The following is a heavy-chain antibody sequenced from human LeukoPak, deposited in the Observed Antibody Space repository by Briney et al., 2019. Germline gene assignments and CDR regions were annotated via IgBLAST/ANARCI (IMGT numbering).Heavy chain of an antibody. CDR1: DGSISSYY. Sequence: SETLSLTCTVSDGSISSYYWSWIRQPPGKGLEWIGYVYYSGTTNYNPSLKSRVTTSVDTSKNQFSLKVSSVTAADTAVYYCARDISPETLRVWGQGTLVAGSS. CDR3: ARDISPETLRV. V-gene: IGHV4-59*01. D-gene: IGHD2/OR15-2a*01. CDR2: VYYSGTT. J-gene: IGHJ4*02.